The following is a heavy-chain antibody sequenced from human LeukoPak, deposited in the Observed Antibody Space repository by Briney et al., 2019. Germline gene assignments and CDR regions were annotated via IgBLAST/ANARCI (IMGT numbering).Heavy chain of an antibody. J-gene: IGHJ4*02. CDR1: GFTFSSYS. D-gene: IGHD3-3*01. CDR2: ISSSSSTI. Sequence: TGGSLRLSCAASGFTFSSYSMNWVRQAPGKGLEWVSYISSSSSTIYYADSVKGRFTISRDNAKNSLYLQMNSLRAEDTAVYYCARDLDYDFWSGYLGIDYWGQGTLVTVSS. V-gene: IGHV3-48*01. CDR3: ARDLDYDFWSGYLGIDY.